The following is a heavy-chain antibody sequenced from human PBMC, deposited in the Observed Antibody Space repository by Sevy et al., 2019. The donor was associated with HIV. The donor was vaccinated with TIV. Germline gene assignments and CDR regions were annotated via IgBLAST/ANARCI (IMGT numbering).Heavy chain of an antibody. CDR3: ARDPDYYDSSGYFDY. CDR1: GFTFRSFA. Sequence: GGSLRLSCAASGFTFRSFAMHWVRRAPGKGLEWVAVPWYDGTKKNYVDSVRGRFTISRDNSNNTLYLQMNSLRAEDTAVYYCARDPDYYDSSGYFDYWGQGTLVTVSS. CDR2: PWYDGTKK. V-gene: IGHV3-33*01. J-gene: IGHJ4*02. D-gene: IGHD3-22*01.